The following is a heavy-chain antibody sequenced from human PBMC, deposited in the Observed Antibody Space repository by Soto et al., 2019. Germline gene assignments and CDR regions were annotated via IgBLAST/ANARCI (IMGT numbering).Heavy chain of an antibody. Sequence: PGGSLRLSCAASGFTFSRHGMHWVRQAPGKGLEWVAVIWFDGSNKYYADSVKGRFTISRDNSKNTLYLQMNSLRAEDTAVYYCARKHGSGGAFDIWGQGTMVTVSS. CDR2: IWFDGSNK. CDR3: ARKHGSGGAFDI. CDR1: GFTFSRHG. V-gene: IGHV3-33*01. J-gene: IGHJ3*02. D-gene: IGHD3-10*01.